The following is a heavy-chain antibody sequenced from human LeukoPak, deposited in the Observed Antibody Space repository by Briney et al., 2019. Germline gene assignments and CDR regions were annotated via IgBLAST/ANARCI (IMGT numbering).Heavy chain of an antibody. J-gene: IGHJ4*02. CDR1: GFTFSSYA. CDR3: AKDRLEWLLYADD. D-gene: IGHD3-3*01. Sequence: GGSLRLSCAASGFTFSSYAMGWVRQAPGKGLEWVSAISGSGGSIYYADSVKGRFTISRDNSKKTLYPQMNSLRAEDTALYYCAKDRLEWLLYADDWGQGTLVTVSS. CDR2: ISGSGGSI. V-gene: IGHV3-23*01.